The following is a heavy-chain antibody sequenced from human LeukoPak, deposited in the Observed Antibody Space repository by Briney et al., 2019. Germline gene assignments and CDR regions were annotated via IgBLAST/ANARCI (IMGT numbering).Heavy chain of an antibody. CDR3: AKDHGAAVVPRRFDY. CDR1: RFTFISYW. CDR2: IKEGEG. Sequence: GGSLRPSCAASRFTFISYWMSWVREAPGKGLEWGANIKEGEGDSVNSVKGRWTVSTDNSRKMGYLQMNSLRAEDTAVYYCAKDHGAAVVPRRFDYWGRGTMVIVSS. D-gene: IGHD2-21*01. J-gene: IGHJ4*02. V-gene: IGHV3-7*03.